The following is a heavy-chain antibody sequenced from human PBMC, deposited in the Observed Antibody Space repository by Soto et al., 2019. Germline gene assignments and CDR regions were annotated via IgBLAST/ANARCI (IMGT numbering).Heavy chain of an antibody. CDR1: GFSFSIHA. CDR3: ASGAAFYYDTSRY. Sequence: QVELVESGGGVVQSGGSLRFSCAAPGFSFSIHALHWIRQAPGEGLERGAVMSPNGENQYYADTVKGRFTISRDTSKSTLSLQMTSLRPEDTAVYYCASGAAFYYDTSRYWCQGTLVTVSS. V-gene: IGHV3-30*04. D-gene: IGHD3-22*01. J-gene: IGHJ4*02. CDR2: MSPNGENQ.